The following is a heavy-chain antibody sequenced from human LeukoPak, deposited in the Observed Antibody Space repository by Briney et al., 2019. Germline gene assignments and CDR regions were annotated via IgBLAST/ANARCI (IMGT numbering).Heavy chain of an antibody. D-gene: IGHD3-9*01. J-gene: IGHJ6*03. Sequence: ASVKVSCKASGYTFAGHYIHWVRQAPGQGLEWMGWINPHSGATNRAQRFQGRVTMTSDTSISTDYMELSRLTSDDTAVYYCARPPYDILTGFSSGYYFYYMDVWGKGTTVTVSS. CDR3: ARPPYDILTGFSSGYYFYYMDV. CDR2: INPHSGAT. V-gene: IGHV1-2*02. CDR1: GYTFAGHY.